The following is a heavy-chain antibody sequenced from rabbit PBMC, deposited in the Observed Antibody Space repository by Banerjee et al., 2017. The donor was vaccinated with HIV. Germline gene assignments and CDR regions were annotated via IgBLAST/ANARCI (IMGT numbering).Heavy chain of an antibody. CDR1: GFSFSNKYV. V-gene: IGHV1S47*01. J-gene: IGHJ6*01. D-gene: IGHD1-1*01. CDR3: ARSESDYYFFSF. Sequence: QEQLEESGGGLVKPEGSLTLTCKASGFSFSNKYVMCWVRQAPGKGLEWIACINNGDGSTYYASWVNGRFSISRGTSLNTVDLKMTSLTDADTATYFCARSESDYYFFSFWGPGTLVTVS. CDR2: INNGDGST.